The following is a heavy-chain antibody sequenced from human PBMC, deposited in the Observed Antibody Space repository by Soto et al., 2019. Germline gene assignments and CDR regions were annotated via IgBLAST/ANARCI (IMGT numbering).Heavy chain of an antibody. CDR2: ISWNSGSI. D-gene: IGHD1-26*01. CDR3: AKVGSQIGARGAFDI. V-gene: IGHV3-9*01. J-gene: IGHJ3*02. Sequence: GGSLRLSCAGSGFTFDDYAMHWVRQAPGKGLEWVSGISWNSGSIGYADSVKGRFTISRDNAKNSLYLQMNSLRAEDTALYYCAKVGSQIGARGAFDIWGQGTMVTVSS. CDR1: GFTFDDYA.